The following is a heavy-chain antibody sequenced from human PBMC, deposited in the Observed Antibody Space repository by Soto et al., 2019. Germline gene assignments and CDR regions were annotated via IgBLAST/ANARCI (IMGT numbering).Heavy chain of an antibody. CDR2: IWYDGSNK. J-gene: IGHJ2*01. V-gene: IGHV3-33*01. D-gene: IGHD6-19*01. Sequence: QVQLAESGGGVVQPGRSLRLSCAASGFTFSSYGMHWVRQAPGKGLEWVAVIWYDGSNKYYADSVKGRFTISRDNSKNTLYLQMNSLGGEDTAVYFCARIPQIAVAGTRFGYFDLWGRGPLVTVSS. CDR1: GFTFSSYG. CDR3: ARIPQIAVAGTRFGYFDL.